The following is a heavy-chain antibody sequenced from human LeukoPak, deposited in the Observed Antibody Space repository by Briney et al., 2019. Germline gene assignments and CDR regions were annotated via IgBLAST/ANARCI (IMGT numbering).Heavy chain of an antibody. CDR3: ARGIYWFDP. CDR2: IYHIGST. CDR1: GYSITSGYY. V-gene: IGHV4-38-2*02. Sequence: SSETLSLTCTVSGYSITSGYYWGWIRQPPGKGLEWIGSIYHIGSTYYNPSLKSRVTISVDTYKNQFSLKLSSVTAADTAVYYCARGIYWFDPWGQGTLVTVSS. J-gene: IGHJ5*02.